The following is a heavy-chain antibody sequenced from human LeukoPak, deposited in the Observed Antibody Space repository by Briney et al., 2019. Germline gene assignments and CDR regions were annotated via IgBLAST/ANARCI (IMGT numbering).Heavy chain of an antibody. CDR1: GGSFSGYY. CDR3: ARVIGSSGDGYNLFDY. J-gene: IGHJ4*02. V-gene: IGHV4-34*01. D-gene: IGHD5-24*01. Sequence: SETLSLTCAVYGGSFSGYYWSWIRQPPGKGLEWIGEINHSGSTNYNPSLKSRVTISVDTSKSQFSLKLSSVTAADTAVYYCARVIGSSGDGYNLFDYWGQGTLVTVSS. CDR2: INHSGST.